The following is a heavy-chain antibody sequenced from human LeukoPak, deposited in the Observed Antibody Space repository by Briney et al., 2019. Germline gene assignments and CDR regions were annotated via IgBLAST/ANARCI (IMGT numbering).Heavy chain of an antibody. Sequence: GGSLRLSCAASGFTVSSNYMSWVRQAPGKGLEWVAFIRYDGSNKYYADSVKGRFTISRDNSKNTLYLQMNSLRAEDTAVYYCAKDVGGIAAAGKGGDYWGQGTLVTVSS. J-gene: IGHJ4*02. CDR1: GFTVSSNY. CDR3: AKDVGGIAAAGKGGDY. CDR2: IRYDGSNK. V-gene: IGHV3-30*02. D-gene: IGHD6-13*01.